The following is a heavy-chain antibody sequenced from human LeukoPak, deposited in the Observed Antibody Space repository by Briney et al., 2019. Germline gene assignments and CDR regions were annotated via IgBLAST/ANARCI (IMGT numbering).Heavy chain of an antibody. D-gene: IGHD2-2*01. CDR1: GFTFSSYA. CDR2: ISSSGGTT. V-gene: IGHV3-23*01. CDR3: ANDLVPTTLGYFQH. J-gene: IGHJ1*01. Sequence: GGSLRLSCGASGFTFSSYAMSWVRQAPGKGLEWVSAISSSGGTTYSADSVKGRFTISRDNSKNTVYLQMNSLRAEDTAVYYCANDLVPTTLGYFQHWGQGTLVTVSS.